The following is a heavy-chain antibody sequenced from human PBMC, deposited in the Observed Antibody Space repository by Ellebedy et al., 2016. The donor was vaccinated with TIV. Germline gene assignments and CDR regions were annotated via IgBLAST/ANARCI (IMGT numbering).Heavy chain of an antibody. CDR2: IYSGGST. J-gene: IGHJ6*02. V-gene: IGHV3-53*04. CDR3: ASRTSDYYYYGMDV. CDR1: GFTVSSNY. Sequence: GESLKISCAASGFTVSSNYMSWVRQAPGKGLEWVSVIYSGGSTYYADSVKGRFTISRHNSKNTLYLQMNSLRAEDTAVYYCASRTSDYYYYGMDVWGQGTTVTVSS. D-gene: IGHD1-14*01.